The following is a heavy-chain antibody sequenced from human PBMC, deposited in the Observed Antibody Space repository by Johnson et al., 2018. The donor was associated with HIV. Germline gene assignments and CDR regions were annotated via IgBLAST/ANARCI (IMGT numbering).Heavy chain of an antibody. CDR2: ISWDGGST. V-gene: IGHV3-43*01. CDR1: GFTFDDYT. D-gene: IGHD6-6*01. CDR3: AKEIAPARPLSLGEAAAPRGYAFDI. J-gene: IGHJ3*02. Sequence: VQLVESGGVVVQPGGSLRLSCAASGFTFDDYTMHWVRQAPGKGLEWVSLISWDGGSTYYADSVKGRFTISSDNSKNSLYLQMNSLRTEDTALYYCAKEIAPARPLSLGEAAAPRGYAFDIWGQGTMVTVSS.